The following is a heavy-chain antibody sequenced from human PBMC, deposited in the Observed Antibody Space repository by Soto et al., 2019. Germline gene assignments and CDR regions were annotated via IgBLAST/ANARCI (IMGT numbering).Heavy chain of an antibody. D-gene: IGHD3-10*01. V-gene: IGHV3-9*01. CDR3: AKGLGSNERGGFDY. J-gene: IGHJ4*02. CDR2: ISWNSGSI. CDR1: GFTFDDYA. Sequence: GGSLRLSCAASGFTFDDYAMHWVRQAPGKGLEWVSGISWNSGSIGYADSGKGRFTISRDNAKNSLYLQMNSLRAEYTALYYCAKGLGSNERGGFDYWGQGTLVTVSS.